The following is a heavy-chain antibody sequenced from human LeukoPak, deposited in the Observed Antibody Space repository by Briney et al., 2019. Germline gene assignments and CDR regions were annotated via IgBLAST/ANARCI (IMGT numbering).Heavy chain of an antibody. CDR3: ARDPLSGKYGGYHQGGGYDY. CDR2: IIPVFGTA. Sequence: AASVKVSCKASGGTFSSYTINWVRQAPGQGLEWMGGIIPVFGTANYVQKFQGRVTITADESTSTAYMELSSLRSGDTAVYYCARDPLSGKYGGYHQGGGYDYWGQGTLVTVSS. J-gene: IGHJ4*02. V-gene: IGHV1-69*13. D-gene: IGHD5-12*01. CDR1: GGTFSSYT.